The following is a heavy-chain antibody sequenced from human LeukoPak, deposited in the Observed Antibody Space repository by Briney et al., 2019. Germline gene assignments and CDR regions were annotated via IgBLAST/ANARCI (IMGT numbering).Heavy chain of an antibody. CDR3: ARVLGSSWADY. Sequence: GGTLSLSCAASGFTFSSYYMNWVRQAPGKGLEWVAYISRSSSYIYYAASVKGRFTISRDNAKNPLYLQMSSLTAEDTAVYYCARVLGSSWADYWGQGDLVTVSS. D-gene: IGHD6-13*01. CDR1: GFTFSSYY. V-gene: IGHV3-21*03. CDR2: ISRSSSYI. J-gene: IGHJ4*02.